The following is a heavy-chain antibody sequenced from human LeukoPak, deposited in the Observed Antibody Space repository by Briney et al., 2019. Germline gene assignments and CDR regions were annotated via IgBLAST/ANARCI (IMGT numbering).Heavy chain of an antibody. Sequence: SQTLSLTCAISGDSVSSNSAAWNWIRQSPSRGLEWLGRTYYRSKWYNDYAVSVKSRITINPDTSKNQFSLQLNSVTPADTAVYYCARVNSLMVRGVLKKSYYFDYWGQGTLVTVSS. CDR3: ARVNSLMVRGVLKKSYYFDY. V-gene: IGHV6-1*01. CDR1: GDSVSSNSAA. CDR2: TYYRSKWYN. D-gene: IGHD3-10*01. J-gene: IGHJ4*02.